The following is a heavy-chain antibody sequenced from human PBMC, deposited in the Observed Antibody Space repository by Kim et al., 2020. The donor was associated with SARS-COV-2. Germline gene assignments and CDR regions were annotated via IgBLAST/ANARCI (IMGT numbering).Heavy chain of an antibody. D-gene: IGHD4-17*01. Sequence: GGSLRLSCAASGFTFDDYAMHWVRQAPGKGLEWVSLISGDGGSTYYADSVKGRFTISRDNSKNSLYLQMNSLRTEDTALYYCAKDIFDYGDPYYYYGMDVWGQGTTVTVSS. V-gene: IGHV3-43*02. CDR3: AKDIFDYGDPYYYYGMDV. CDR1: GFTFDDYA. CDR2: ISGDGGST. J-gene: IGHJ6*02.